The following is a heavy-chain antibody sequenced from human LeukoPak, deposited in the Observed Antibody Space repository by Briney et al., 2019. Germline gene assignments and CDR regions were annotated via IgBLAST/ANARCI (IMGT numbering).Heavy chain of an antibody. Sequence: ASVKVSCKASGYTFTSYGISWVRQAPGQGLEWMGWISAYNGNTNYAQKLQSRVTMTTDTSTSTAYMELRSLRSDDTAVYYCARDRKHSSGWYAYSEFDYWGQGTLVTVSS. CDR3: ARDRKHSSGWYAYSEFDY. CDR1: GYTFTSYG. CDR2: ISAYNGNT. V-gene: IGHV1-18*01. J-gene: IGHJ4*02. D-gene: IGHD6-19*01.